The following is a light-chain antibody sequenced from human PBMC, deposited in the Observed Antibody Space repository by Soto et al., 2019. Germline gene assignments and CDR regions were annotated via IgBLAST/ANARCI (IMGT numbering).Light chain of an antibody. CDR1: QSVRSSF. V-gene: IGKV3-15*01. J-gene: IGKJ4*01. Sequence: LVMTQSPATLSLSPWETATLSCTARQSVRSSFLAWYQQNPGQAPSLLIYGASTRATGIPARFSGSGSGTEFTLTINSLQSEDFAVYYCQQYSNWPLTFGGGTKVDI. CDR3: QQYSNWPLT. CDR2: GAS.